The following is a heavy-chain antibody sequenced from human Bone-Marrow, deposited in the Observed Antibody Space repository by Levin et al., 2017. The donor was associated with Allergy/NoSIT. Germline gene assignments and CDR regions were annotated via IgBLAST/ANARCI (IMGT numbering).Heavy chain of an antibody. D-gene: IGHD4-17*01. V-gene: IGHV3-7*01. CDR3: ARDENYGNFPY. J-gene: IGHJ4*02. Sequence: GESLKISCAASGFTFSNYWMSWVRQAPGKGLEWVANIRGDGNEKDYLDSVKGRFTVSRDNAQNSVYLEMNSLRAEDTAVYYCARDENYGNFPYWGQGTLVTVSS. CDR1: GFTFSNYW. CDR2: IRGDGNEK.